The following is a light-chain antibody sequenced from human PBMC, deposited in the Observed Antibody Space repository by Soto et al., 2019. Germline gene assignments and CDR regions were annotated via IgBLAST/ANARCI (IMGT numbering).Light chain of an antibody. V-gene: IGLV2-14*01. CDR1: SSDVGYYKY. CDR3: CSYTITSDYV. J-gene: IGLJ1*01. CDR2: EVS. Sequence: QSALTQPASVSGSPGQSITISCTGTSSDVGYYKYVSWYQQHPGKAPKLMIYEVSDRPSGVSDRFSGSKSGNTASLTISGLQAEDEADYYCCSYTITSDYVFGTGTKVTVL.